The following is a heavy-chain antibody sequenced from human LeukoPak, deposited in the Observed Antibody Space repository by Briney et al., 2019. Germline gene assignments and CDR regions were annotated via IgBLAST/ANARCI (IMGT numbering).Heavy chain of an antibody. Sequence: PSETLSLTCTVSGGSISSYYWSWIRQPPGKGLEWIGYIYYSGSTKYNPSLKSRVTISVDASKTHFSLKLSSVTAADTAVYYCARDRALGSGKYYFDYWGQGTLVTVSS. CDR2: IYYSGST. V-gene: IGHV4-59*01. J-gene: IGHJ4*02. CDR1: GGSISSYY. CDR3: ARDRALGSGKYYFDY. D-gene: IGHD3-16*01.